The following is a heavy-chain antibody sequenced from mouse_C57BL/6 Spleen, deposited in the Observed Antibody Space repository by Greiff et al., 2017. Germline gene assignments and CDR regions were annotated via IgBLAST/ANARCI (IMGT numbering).Heavy chain of an antibody. CDR3: ATYYYGSSPWFAY. Sequence: QVQLQQSGPELVKPGASVKISCKASGYSFTSYYIHWVKQRPGQGLEWIGWIYPGSGNTKYNEKFKGKATLTADTSSSTAYMQLSSLTSEDSAVYYCATYYYGSSPWFAYWGQGTLVTVSA. CDR2: IYPGSGNT. D-gene: IGHD1-1*01. V-gene: IGHV1-66*01. CDR1: GYSFTSYY. J-gene: IGHJ3*01.